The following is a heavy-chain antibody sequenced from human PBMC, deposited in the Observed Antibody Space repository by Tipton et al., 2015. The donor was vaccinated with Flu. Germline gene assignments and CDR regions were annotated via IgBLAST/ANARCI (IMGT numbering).Heavy chain of an antibody. D-gene: IGHD3-10*01. V-gene: IGHV4-59*01. J-gene: IGHJ6*02. CDR2: IYYSGST. Sequence: LSLTCTVSGGSISSYYWSWIRQPPGKGLEWIGYIYYSGSTNYNPSLKSRVTISVDTSKNQFSLKLSSVTAADTAVYYCARSPMVRGVPSGYYYYYYGMDVWGQGTTVTVSS. CDR1: GGSISSYY. CDR3: ARSPMVRGVPSGYYYYYYGMDV.